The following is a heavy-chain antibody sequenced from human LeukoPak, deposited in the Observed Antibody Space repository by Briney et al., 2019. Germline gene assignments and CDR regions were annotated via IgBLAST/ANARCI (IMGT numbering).Heavy chain of an antibody. J-gene: IGHJ4*02. Sequence: PGGSLRLSCAVSGFTFSSYAMSWVRQAPGKGLEWVSALSAGGGNTYYADSVKGRFNISRDNSKNALYLQMNSLRAEDTALYYCAKEQRVAGTYADYWGQGTLVTVSS. CDR2: LSAGGGNT. CDR1: GFTFSSYA. V-gene: IGHV3-23*01. D-gene: IGHD6-19*01. CDR3: AKEQRVAGTYADY.